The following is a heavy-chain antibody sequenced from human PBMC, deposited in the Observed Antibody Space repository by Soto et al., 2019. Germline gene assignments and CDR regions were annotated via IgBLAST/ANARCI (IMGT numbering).Heavy chain of an antibody. J-gene: IGHJ6*02. CDR2: IYHSGST. CDR1: GGSISSGGYS. Sequence: QLQLQESGSGLVKPSQTLSLTCAVSGGSISSGGYSWSWIRQPPGKGLAWIGYIYHSGSTYYNPSLKSRVTIAVDRSMNQFSLKLSSVTAADTAVYYCARAHYGDYGYGMDVWGQGTTVTVSS. D-gene: IGHD4-17*01. V-gene: IGHV4-30-2*01. CDR3: ARAHYGDYGYGMDV.